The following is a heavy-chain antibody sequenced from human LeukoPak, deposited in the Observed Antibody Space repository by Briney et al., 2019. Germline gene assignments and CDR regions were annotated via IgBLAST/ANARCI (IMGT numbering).Heavy chain of an antibody. CDR3: AELGITMIGGV. CDR1: GFTFCSYG. Sequence: GGSLRLSCADSGFTFCSYGMNWVRQGPGKGLEWVSYISSSSSTIYYADSVKGRFTITRDNAKNSLYLQMNSLRAEDSAVYYCAELGITMIGGVWGKGTTVTISS. J-gene: IGHJ6*04. D-gene: IGHD3-10*02. CDR2: ISSSSSTI. V-gene: IGHV3-48*04.